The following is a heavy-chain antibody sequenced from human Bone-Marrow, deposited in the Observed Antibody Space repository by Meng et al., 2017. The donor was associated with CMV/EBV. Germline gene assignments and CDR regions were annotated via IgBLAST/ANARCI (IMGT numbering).Heavy chain of an antibody. V-gene: IGHV1-2*02. CDR3: ARARMVYSSSGAYDI. CDR1: GYTFTGYY. J-gene: IGHJ3*02. D-gene: IGHD6-6*01. Sequence: ASVKVSCKASGYTFTGYYMHWVRQAPGQGLEWMGWINPNSGGTNYAQKFQGRVTMTRDTSISTAYMELSRLRSDDTAVYYCARARMVYSSSGAYDIWGQTTMVTFSS. CDR2: INPNSGGT.